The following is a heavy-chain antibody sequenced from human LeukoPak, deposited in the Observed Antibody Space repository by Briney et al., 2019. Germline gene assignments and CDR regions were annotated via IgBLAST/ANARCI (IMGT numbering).Heavy chain of an antibody. CDR2: ISSSGSTI. Sequence: GGSLRLSCAASGFTFSSYEMNWVRQAPGKGLEWVSYISSSGSTIYYADSVKGRFTISRDNAKNSLYLQMNSLRAEDTAVYYCAREDCSGGSCHSDYWGQGTLVTVSS. CDR3: AREDCSGGSCHSDY. CDR1: GFTFSSYE. V-gene: IGHV3-48*03. D-gene: IGHD2-15*01. J-gene: IGHJ4*02.